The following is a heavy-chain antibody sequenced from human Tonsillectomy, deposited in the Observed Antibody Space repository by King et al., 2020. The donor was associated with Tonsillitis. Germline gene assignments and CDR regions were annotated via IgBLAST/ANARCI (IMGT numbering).Heavy chain of an antibody. Sequence: QLQESGPGLVKPSETLSLTCTVSGGSISSSSYYWGWIRQPPGKGLEWIGSISYRGSTYYNPSLKSRVTISVDTSKNQFSLKLSSVTAADTAVYFCAGRPNLVWEVPFDYWGHGTLVTVSS. CDR1: GGSISSSSYY. V-gene: IGHV4-39*01. D-gene: IGHD3-16*01. J-gene: IGHJ4*01. CDR3: AGRPNLVWEVPFDY. CDR2: ISYRGST.